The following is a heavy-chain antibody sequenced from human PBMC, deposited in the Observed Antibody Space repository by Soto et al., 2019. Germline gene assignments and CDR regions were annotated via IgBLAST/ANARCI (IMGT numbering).Heavy chain of an antibody. CDR2: IYYSGST. V-gene: IGHV4-59*01. J-gene: IGHJ4*02. CDR3: ARAEYSGYDPSVFDY. CDR1: GGSISSYY. D-gene: IGHD5-12*01. Sequence: SETLSLTCTVSGGSISSYYWSWIRQPPGKGLEWIGYIYYSGSTNYNPSLKSRVTISVDTSKNQFSLKLSSVTAADTAVYYCARAEYSGYDPSVFDYWGQGTLVTSPQ.